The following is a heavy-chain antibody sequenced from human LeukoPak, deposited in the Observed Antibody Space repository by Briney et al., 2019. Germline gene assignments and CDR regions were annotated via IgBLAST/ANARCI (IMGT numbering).Heavy chain of an antibody. J-gene: IGHJ5*02. CDR1: GFTFSSYS. CDR2: ISSSSSTI. CDR3: ARDGTDVLLWFGESFNWFDP. Sequence: PGGSLRLSCAASGFTFSSYSMNWVRQAPGKGLEWVSYISSSSSTIYYADSVKGRFTISRDNAKNSLYLQMNSLRAEDTAVYYCARDGTDVLLWFGESFNWFDPWGQGTLVTVSS. V-gene: IGHV3-48*04. D-gene: IGHD3-10*01.